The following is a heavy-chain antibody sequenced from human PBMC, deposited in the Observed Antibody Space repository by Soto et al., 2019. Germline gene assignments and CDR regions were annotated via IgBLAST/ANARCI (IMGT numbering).Heavy chain of an antibody. V-gene: IGHV1-3*01. Sequence: ASVKVSCKASGYTFTSYAMHWVRQAPGQRLEWMGWINAGNGNTKYSQKFQGRVTITRDTSASTAYMELNSLRAEDTAVYYCARDFLSSGWLVTTDYYGMDVWGQGTTVTVSS. CDR1: GYTFTSYA. J-gene: IGHJ6*02. D-gene: IGHD6-19*01. CDR2: INAGNGNT. CDR3: ARDFLSSGWLVTTDYYGMDV.